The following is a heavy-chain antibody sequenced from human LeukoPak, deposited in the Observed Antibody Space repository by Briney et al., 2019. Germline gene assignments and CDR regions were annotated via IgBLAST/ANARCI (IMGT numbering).Heavy chain of an antibody. D-gene: IGHD4-17*01. V-gene: IGHV1-18*01. CDR1: VYTFTDYG. CDR3: ARAGAAVTTHFDY. Sequence: ASVKVSCKASVYTFTDYGISWVRQAPGQGLEWMGWISAFNGNTNYAQKLQGRVTMTTDTSTSTAYMELRGLRSDDTAVYYCARAGAAVTTHFDYWGQGTLVTVSS. J-gene: IGHJ4*02. CDR2: ISAFNGNT.